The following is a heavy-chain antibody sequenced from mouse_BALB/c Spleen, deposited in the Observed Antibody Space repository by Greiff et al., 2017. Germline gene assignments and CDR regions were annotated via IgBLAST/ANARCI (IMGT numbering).Heavy chain of an antibody. Sequence: DVKLVESGGGLVQPGGSRKLSCAASGFTFSSFGMHWVRQAPEKGLEWVAYISSGSSTIYYADTVKGRFTISRDNPKNTLFLQMTSLRSEDTAMYYCARWAFPSAMDYWGQGTSVTVSS. D-gene: IGHD2-10*02. J-gene: IGHJ4*01. CDR2: ISSGSSTI. CDR3: ARWAFPSAMDY. V-gene: IGHV5-17*02. CDR1: GFTFSSFG.